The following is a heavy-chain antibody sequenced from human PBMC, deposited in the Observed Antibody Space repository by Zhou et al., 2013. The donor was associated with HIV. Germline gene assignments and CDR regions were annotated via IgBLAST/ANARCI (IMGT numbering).Heavy chain of an antibody. Sequence: QVQLVQSGAEVKKPGSSMKVSCKASGGTFGSYAISWVRQAPGQGLEWMGRIIPIFGTANYAQKFQGRVTITADASTTTAYMELSSLRSEDTAVYYCARGEVAARADWYFDLWGRGTLVTVSS. V-gene: IGHV1-69*15. J-gene: IGHJ2*01. CDR1: GGTFGSYA. CDR3: ARGEVAARADWYFDL. D-gene: IGHD6-6*01. CDR2: IIPIFGTA.